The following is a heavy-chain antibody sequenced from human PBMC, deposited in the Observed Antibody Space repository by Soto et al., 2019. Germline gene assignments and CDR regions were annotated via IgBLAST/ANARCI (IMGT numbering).Heavy chain of an antibody. D-gene: IGHD6-13*01. Sequence: EVQLLESGGGLVQPGGSLRLSCAASGLTFSSYAVTWVRQAPGKGLEWVSTITTSGGSTYYADSVKGRFTISRDNSKNTLYLQMNSLRAEDTAVYYCAKVAAAAGLDYGGQGTLVTVSS. CDR1: GLTFSSYA. J-gene: IGHJ4*02. CDR2: ITTSGGST. CDR3: AKVAAAAGLDY. V-gene: IGHV3-23*01.